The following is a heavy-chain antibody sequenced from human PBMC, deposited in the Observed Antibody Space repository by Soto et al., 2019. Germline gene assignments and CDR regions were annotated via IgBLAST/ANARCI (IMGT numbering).Heavy chain of an antibody. Sequence: QVQLVQSGAEVKKPGSSVKVSCKVSGGRFSNIGINWVRQAPGQGLEWMGGIVPMFGSASYAQKFQGRVTITADESTSTSYMEVSGLTSDDTAVYYCARSASSGWYLLKFDYWGQGTLVTVSS. CDR2: IVPMFGSA. D-gene: IGHD6-19*01. V-gene: IGHV1-69*01. CDR1: GGRFSNIG. CDR3: ARSASSGWYLLKFDY. J-gene: IGHJ4*02.